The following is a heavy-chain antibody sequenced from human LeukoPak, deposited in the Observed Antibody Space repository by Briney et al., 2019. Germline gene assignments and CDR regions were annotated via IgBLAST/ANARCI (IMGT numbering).Heavy chain of an antibody. CDR3: ARGRGEAAGLDH. J-gene: IGHJ4*02. Sequence: LETLSLTCAVSGGGSFRDYSWNWIRQSPGKGLEWVGEITHAAILNYNPSLKGRVAISVDTSKSQVSLKLDSMTAADTAMYYCARGRGEAAGLDHWGQGTLVTDSS. CDR1: GGGSFRDYS. D-gene: IGHD6-13*01. V-gene: IGHV4-34*01. CDR2: ITHAAIL.